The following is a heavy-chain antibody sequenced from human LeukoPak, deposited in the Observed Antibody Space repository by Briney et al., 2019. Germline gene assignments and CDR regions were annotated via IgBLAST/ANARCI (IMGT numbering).Heavy chain of an antibody. CDR2: IKQDGSEK. CDR3: AREAGVPPTTQQWPTSVDC. Sequence: PGGSLRLSCAASGFTYSSYWMSWVRQAPGKGLEGVANIKQDGSEKYYVDSVKGRFTISRDNAKNSLYLQMNSLRAEDTAVYYCAREAGVPPTTQQWPTSVDCWGQGTLVTVSS. D-gene: IGHD5-18*01. J-gene: IGHJ4*02. CDR1: GFTYSSYW. V-gene: IGHV3-7*05.